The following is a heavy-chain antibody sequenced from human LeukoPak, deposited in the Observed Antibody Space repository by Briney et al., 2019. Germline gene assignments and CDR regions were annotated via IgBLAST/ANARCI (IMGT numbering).Heavy chain of an antibody. CDR1: GFTFSNYG. CDR2: IRYDGSNK. Sequence: LPGGSLRLSCAASGFTFSNYGIHWVRQAPGKGLEWVAFIRYDGSNKYYADSVKGRFTISRDNSKNTLFLQMNSLRAEDTAVYYCAKDGGGWLQLSFDYWGQGTLVTVSS. V-gene: IGHV3-30*02. J-gene: IGHJ4*02. CDR3: AKDGGGWLQLSFDY. D-gene: IGHD5-24*01.